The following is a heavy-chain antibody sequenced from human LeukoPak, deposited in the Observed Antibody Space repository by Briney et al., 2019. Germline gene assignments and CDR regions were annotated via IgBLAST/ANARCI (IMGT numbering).Heavy chain of an antibody. V-gene: IGHV1-2*02. D-gene: IGHD6-19*01. CDR1: GYTFPGYY. J-gene: IGHJ5*02. CDR3: AREASVAGYTPDWFDP. CDR2: INPNSGGT. Sequence: AASVKVSCKASGYTFPGYYMHWVRQAPGQGLEWMGWINPNSGGTNYAQKFQGRVTMTRDTSISTAYMELSRLRSDDTAVYYCAREASVAGYTPDWFDPWGQGTLVIVSS.